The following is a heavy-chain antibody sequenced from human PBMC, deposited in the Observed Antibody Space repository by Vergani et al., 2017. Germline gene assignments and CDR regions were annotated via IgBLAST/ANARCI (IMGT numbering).Heavy chain of an antibody. J-gene: IGHJ4*02. D-gene: IGHD3-16*01. CDR2: IQFDGSNQ. CDR3: AKHFRGWGIDY. CDR1: GFTLSNYD. Sequence: QVQLVESGGGVVQRGGSLRLSCATSGFTLSNYDMQWIRQGPGKGLEFVAFIQFDGSNQYYEDSVKGRLTLSRHFSKNTIYLPMKSMITDDTATYYCAKHFRGWGIDYWGQGTQVIVSS. V-gene: IGHV3-30*02.